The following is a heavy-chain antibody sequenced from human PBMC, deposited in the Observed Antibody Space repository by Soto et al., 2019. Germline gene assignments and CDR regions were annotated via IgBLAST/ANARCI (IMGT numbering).Heavy chain of an antibody. D-gene: IGHD2-2*01. V-gene: IGHV3-9*01. J-gene: IGHJ6*03. Sequence: EVQLVESGGGLVQPGRSLRLSCAASGFSFDEYAMHWVRQAPGKGLEWVSGISWNSGTMGYGDSVKGRFTISRDNAKNSLYLQMNSQRAEDTALYYCAKGFCSSTRCLTYSYMDVWGKGTTVTVSS. CDR2: ISWNSGTM. CDR1: GFSFDEYA. CDR3: AKGFCSSTRCLTYSYMDV.